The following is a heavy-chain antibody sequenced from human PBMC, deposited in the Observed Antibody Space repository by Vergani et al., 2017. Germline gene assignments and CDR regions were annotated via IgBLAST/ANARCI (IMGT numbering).Heavy chain of an antibody. CDR2: IHYSGKT. Sequence: QVQLPESGPGLVKPSETLSLTCTISGGSISNYYWSWIRQPPGKGLEWIGYIHYSGKTNYNPSLKSRVTISVDTSKNQFSLKLTSVTAADTAFYYCARHGYYDDAFDIWGHGTMVPVSS. V-gene: IGHV4-59*08. D-gene: IGHD3-22*01. CDR3: ARHGYYDDAFDI. J-gene: IGHJ3*02. CDR1: GGSISNYY.